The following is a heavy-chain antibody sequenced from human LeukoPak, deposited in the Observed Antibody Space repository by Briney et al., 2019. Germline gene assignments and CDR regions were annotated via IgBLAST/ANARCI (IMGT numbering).Heavy chain of an antibody. CDR2: ISSSSSYI. V-gene: IGHV3-21*01. D-gene: IGHD3-22*01. Sequence: GGSLRLSCAASGFTFSSYSMNWVRQAPGKGLEWVSSISSSSSYIYYADSVKGRFTNSRDNAKNSLYLQMNSLRAEDTAVYYCARVYYYDSSAPLAFDIWGQGTMVTVSS. J-gene: IGHJ3*02. CDR3: ARVYYYDSSAPLAFDI. CDR1: GFTFSSYS.